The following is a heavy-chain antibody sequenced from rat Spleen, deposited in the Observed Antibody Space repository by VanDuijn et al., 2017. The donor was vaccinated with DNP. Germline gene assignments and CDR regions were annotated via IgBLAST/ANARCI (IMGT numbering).Heavy chain of an antibody. CDR1: GFTFSDYD. V-gene: IGHV5-25*01. CDR2: ISTNGGST. CDR3: ARHYYDGSYYFDY. Sequence: EVQLVESGGGLVQPGRSLKLSCTASGFTFSDYDMAWVRQAPTKGLEWVASISTNGGSTYYLDSVKGRFTVSRDSAKSTLYLQMDSLRSEDTATYYCARHYYDGSYYFDYWGQGVMVTVSS. J-gene: IGHJ2*01. D-gene: IGHD1-12*02.